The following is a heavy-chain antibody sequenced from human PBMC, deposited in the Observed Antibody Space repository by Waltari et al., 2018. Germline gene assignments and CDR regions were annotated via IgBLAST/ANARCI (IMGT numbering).Heavy chain of an antibody. CDR1: GGSISSYY. D-gene: IGHD6-13*01. Sequence: QVQLQESGPGLVKPSETLSLTCTVSGGSISSYYWRWIRQPAGKGLEWIGRIYTSGSTNYNPSLKSRVTMSVDTSKNQFSLKLSSVTAADTAVYYCARELRSSWYLDAFDIWGQGTMVTVSS. J-gene: IGHJ3*02. CDR2: IYTSGST. CDR3: ARELRSSWYLDAFDI. V-gene: IGHV4-4*07.